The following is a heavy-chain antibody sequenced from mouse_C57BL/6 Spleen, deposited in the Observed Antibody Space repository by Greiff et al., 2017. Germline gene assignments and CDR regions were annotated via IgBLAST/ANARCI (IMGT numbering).Heavy chain of an antibody. Sequence: QVQLQQPGAELVKPGASVKLSCKASGYTFTSYWMHWVKQRPGQGLEWIGMIHPNSGSTNYNEKFKSKATLTVDKSSSPAYMQLSSLTSEDSAVXYCARFRLWYFDVWGTGTTVTVSS. J-gene: IGHJ1*03. CDR2: IHPNSGST. CDR3: ARFRLWYFDV. D-gene: IGHD1-2*01. CDR1: GYTFTSYW. V-gene: IGHV1-64*01.